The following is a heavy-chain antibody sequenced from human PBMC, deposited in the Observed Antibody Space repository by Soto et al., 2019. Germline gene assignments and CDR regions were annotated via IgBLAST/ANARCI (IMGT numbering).Heavy chain of an antibody. CDR1: GGSISSGDYY. V-gene: IGHV4-30-4*01. D-gene: IGHD2-2*01. J-gene: IGHJ4*02. CDR3: ARRTKELGYCSSTSCYYFDY. CDR2: IYYSGNT. Sequence: SETLSLTCTVSGGSISSGDYYWSWIRQPPGKGLEWIGYIYYSGNTYYNPSLKSRVTISVDTSKNQFSLKLSSVTAADTAVYYCARRTKELGYCSSTSCYYFDYWGQGTLVTVSS.